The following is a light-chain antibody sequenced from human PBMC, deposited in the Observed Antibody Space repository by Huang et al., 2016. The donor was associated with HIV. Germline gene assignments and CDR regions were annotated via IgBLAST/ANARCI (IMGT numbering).Light chain of an antibody. CDR2: GSS. CDR3: QQYNTSPRT. CDR1: QSVFKN. Sequence: ENLMTKSPSTLSVSPGESATLSCRASQSVFKNLAWYQQKPGQAPQRLIYGSSTRAAGTPARFSGSGSGTDFTLTISILQSEDFAVYYCQQYNTSPRTFGQGTKVEV. V-gene: IGKV3-15*01. J-gene: IGKJ1*01.